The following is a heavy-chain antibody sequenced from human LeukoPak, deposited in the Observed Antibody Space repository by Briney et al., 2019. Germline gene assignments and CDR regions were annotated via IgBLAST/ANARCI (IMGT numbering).Heavy chain of an antibody. CDR3: ARGGAGGSGRDGKTDFDY. Sequence: SETLSLTCPVSGGSISSSSYYWSWIRQPPGKGLEWIGYIYYSGSTNYNPSLKSRVTISVDTSKNQFSLKLSSVTAADTAVYYCARGGAGGSGRDGKTDFDYWGQGTLVTVSS. CDR1: GGSISSSSYY. V-gene: IGHV4-61*01. J-gene: IGHJ4*02. D-gene: IGHD3-10*01. CDR2: IYYSGST.